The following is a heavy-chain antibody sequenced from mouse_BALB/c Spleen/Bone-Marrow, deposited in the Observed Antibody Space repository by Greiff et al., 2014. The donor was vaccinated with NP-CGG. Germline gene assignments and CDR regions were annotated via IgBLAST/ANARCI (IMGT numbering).Heavy chain of an antibody. Sequence: VQLQQSGAELVKPGASVKLSCKASGYTFTSYCMYWVKQRPGQGLEWIGEINPSNGGTNFNEKFKSKATLTVDKSSSTAYMQLSSLTFEDSAIYYCTRPYYGYVGYAYWGQGTQVTVSA. CDR2: INPSNGGT. J-gene: IGHJ3*01. D-gene: IGHD1-2*01. V-gene: IGHV1S81*02. CDR1: GYTFTSYC. CDR3: TRPYYGYVGYAY.